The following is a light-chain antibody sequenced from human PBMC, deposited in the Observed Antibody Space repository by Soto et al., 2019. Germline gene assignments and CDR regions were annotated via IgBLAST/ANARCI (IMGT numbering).Light chain of an antibody. Sequence: QSALTQPASVSGSPGQSITISCTGTSSDIGGYNYVSWYQQHPGKAPKLMIYEVNNRPSGVSHRFSGSKSGNTASLAISGLQAEDEADYYCSSYTSTTTRVFGTGTQLTVL. J-gene: IGLJ1*01. CDR3: SSYTSTTTRV. CDR2: EVN. CDR1: SSDIGGYNY. V-gene: IGLV2-14*01.